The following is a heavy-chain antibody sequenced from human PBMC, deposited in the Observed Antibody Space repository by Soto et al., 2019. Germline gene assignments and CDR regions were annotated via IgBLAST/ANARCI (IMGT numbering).Heavy chain of an antibody. CDR2: ISDDGSNK. J-gene: IGHJ6*02. Sequence: LRLSCVASGFTFSNYGMHWVRQAPGKGLEWVAFISDDGSNKYYADSMRGRFTMSRDNSKRTPYLQMSSLRVEDTAVYYCTKRRNVLRFLEWSSGMEVWGQGTTVTVSS. V-gene: IGHV3-30*18. D-gene: IGHD3-3*01. CDR3: TKRRNVLRFLEWSSGMEV. CDR1: GFTFSNYG.